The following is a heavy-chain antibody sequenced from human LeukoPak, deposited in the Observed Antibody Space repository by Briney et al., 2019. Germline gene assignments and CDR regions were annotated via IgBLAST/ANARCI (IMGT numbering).Heavy chain of an antibody. Sequence: ASVKVSCKASGFTFTSSAMQWVRQARGQRLEWIGWIVVGSGNTNYAQKFQERVTITRDMSTSTAYMELSSLRSEDTAVYYCAADRNDSSGSNLDYWGQGPLVTVSS. D-gene: IGHD3-22*01. CDR3: AADRNDSSGSNLDY. CDR1: GFTFTSSA. CDR2: IVVGSGNT. V-gene: IGHV1-58*02. J-gene: IGHJ4*02.